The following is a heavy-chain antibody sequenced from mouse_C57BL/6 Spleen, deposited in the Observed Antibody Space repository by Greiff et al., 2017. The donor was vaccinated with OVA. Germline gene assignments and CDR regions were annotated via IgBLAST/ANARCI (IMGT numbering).Heavy chain of an antibody. D-gene: IGHD2-14*01. CDR2: INPYNGDT. Sequence: VQLKESGPELVKPGDSVKISCKASGYSFTGYFMNWVMQSHGKSLEWIGRINPYNGDTFYNQKFKGKATLTVDKSSSTAHMELRSLTSEDSAVYYCARSDRYWYFDVWGKGTTVTVSS. CDR3: ARSDRYWYFDV. CDR1: GYSFTGYF. V-gene: IGHV1-20*01. J-gene: IGHJ1*03.